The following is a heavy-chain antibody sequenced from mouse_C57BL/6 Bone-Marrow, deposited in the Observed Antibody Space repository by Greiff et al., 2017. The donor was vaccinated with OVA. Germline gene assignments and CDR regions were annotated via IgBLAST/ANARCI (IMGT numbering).Heavy chain of an antibody. CDR3: ARDGYYGSSYGYFDV. V-gene: IGHV3-5*01. CDR1: GISITTGNYR. Sequence: EVKLVESGPGLVKPSQTVFLTCTVTGISITTGNYRWSWIRQFPGNKLEWIGYIYYSGTITYNPSLTSRTTITRDTPKNQFFLEMNSLTAEDTATYYCARDGYYGSSYGYFDVWGTGTTVTVSS. D-gene: IGHD1-1*01. CDR2: IYYSGTI. J-gene: IGHJ1*03.